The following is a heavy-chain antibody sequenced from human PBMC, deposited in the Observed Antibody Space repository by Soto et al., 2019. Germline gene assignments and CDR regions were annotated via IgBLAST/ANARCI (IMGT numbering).Heavy chain of an antibody. CDR1: GGSISSSSYY. CDR3: ASREYLDDYFDY. Sequence: QLQLQESGPGLVKPSETLSLTCTVSGGSISSSSYYWGWIRQPPGKGLEWIGSIYYSGSTYYNPSLKSRVTISVDTSKNQFSLKLSSVTAADTAVYYCASREYLDDYFDYWGQGTLVTVSS. CDR2: IYYSGST. D-gene: IGHD2-2*01. V-gene: IGHV4-39*01. J-gene: IGHJ4*02.